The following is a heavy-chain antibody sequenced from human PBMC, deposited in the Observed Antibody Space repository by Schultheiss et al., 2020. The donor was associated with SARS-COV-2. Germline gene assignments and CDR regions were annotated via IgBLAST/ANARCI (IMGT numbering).Heavy chain of an antibody. Sequence: SQTLSLTCTVSGGSISSGGYYWSWIRQHPGKGLEWIGSIYYSGSTYYNPSLKSRVTISVDTSKNQFSLKLSSVTAADTAVYYCARDRIAVAGGDYWGQGTLVTVSS. D-gene: IGHD6-19*01. J-gene: IGHJ4*02. V-gene: IGHV4-39*07. CDR3: ARDRIAVAGGDY. CDR1: GGSISSGGYY. CDR2: IYYSGST.